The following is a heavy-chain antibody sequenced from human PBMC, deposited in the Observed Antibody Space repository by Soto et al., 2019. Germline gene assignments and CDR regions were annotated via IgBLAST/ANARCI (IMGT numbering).Heavy chain of an antibody. Sequence: QVHLVQSGAEVKKPGASVKVSCKASGYSFITYGLHWVRQAPGHRLEWMGWIYGGNGDTKYSQNFQGRVSITRDTSASTAYLELISLRSDDTAVYYCARDPGSSDWYRPYFHMDVWGQGTTVTVSS. CDR1: GYSFITYG. J-gene: IGHJ6*02. V-gene: IGHV1-3*01. CDR2: IYGGNGDT. D-gene: IGHD6-13*01. CDR3: ARDPGSSDWYRPYFHMDV.